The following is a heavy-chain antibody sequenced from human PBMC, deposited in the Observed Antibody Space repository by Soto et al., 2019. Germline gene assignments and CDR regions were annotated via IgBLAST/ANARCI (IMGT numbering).Heavy chain of an antibody. J-gene: IGHJ6*02. D-gene: IGHD4-17*01. Sequence: TLSLTCLVSGFPISSPYSWGWIRQPPGKGLEWIGSISYTGTTSYSPSLTSRVSISVDTSKNQVSLKLTSVMAADTAVYFCARVTMVIRDSDHFGVDVWGHGTTVTVSS. CDR1: GFPISSPYS. CDR2: ISYTGTT. V-gene: IGHV4-38-2*02. CDR3: ARVTMVIRDSDHFGVDV.